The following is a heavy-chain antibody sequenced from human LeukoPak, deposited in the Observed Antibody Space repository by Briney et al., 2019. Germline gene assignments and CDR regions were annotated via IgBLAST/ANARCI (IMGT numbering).Heavy chain of an antibody. CDR3: ARGWGSSSRLSYFGY. V-gene: IGHV4-34*01. CDR2: INHGGST. J-gene: IGHJ4*02. CDR1: GGSFSGYY. D-gene: IGHD6-6*01. Sequence: PSETLSLTXAVYGGSFSGYYWSWIRQPPGKGLEWIGEINHGGSTNYNPSLKSRVTISVDTSKNQFSLKLSSVTAADTAVYYCARGWGSSSRLSYFGYWGQGTLVTVSS.